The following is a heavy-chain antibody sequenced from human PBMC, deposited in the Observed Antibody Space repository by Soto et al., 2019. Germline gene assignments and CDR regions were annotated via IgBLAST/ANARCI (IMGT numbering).Heavy chain of an antibody. CDR2: IKSDAYGGAI. CDR3: TTNNGRLEPPTNNF. D-gene: IGHD1-20*01. J-gene: IGHJ4*02. V-gene: IGHV3-15*01. Sequence: EVQLVESGGGLVKPGGSLRLSCAGSGFTFSNAWMSWVRRAPGKGLECVGRIKSDAYGGAIDYAAPVKGRFTISRDHSKNTLFLQMNNLRAEDTAVYSCTTNNGRLEPPTNNFWGQGTPVIVSS. CDR1: GFTFSNAW.